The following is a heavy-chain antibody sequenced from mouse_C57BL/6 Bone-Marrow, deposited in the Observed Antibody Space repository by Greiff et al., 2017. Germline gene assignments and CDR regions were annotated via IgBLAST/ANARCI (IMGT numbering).Heavy chain of an antibody. V-gene: IGHV5-4*01. Sequence: DVHLVESGGGLVKPGGSLKLSCAASGFTFSSYAMSWVRQTPEKRLEWVATISDGGSYTYYPDNVKGRFTISRDNAKNNLYLQMSHLKSEDTAMYYCARDRGLRRKNAMDYWGQGTSVTVSS. CDR2: ISDGGSYT. J-gene: IGHJ4*01. CDR3: ARDRGLRRKNAMDY. CDR1: GFTFSSYA. D-gene: IGHD2-4*01.